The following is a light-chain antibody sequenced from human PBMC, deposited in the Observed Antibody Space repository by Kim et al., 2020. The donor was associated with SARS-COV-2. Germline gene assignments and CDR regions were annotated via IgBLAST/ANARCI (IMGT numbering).Light chain of an antibody. Sequence: SSELTQDPAVSVALGQTVRITCQGDSLRSYYATWYQQKPGQAPIVVIYGKNNRPSGIQDRFSGSSSGNTASLTITGTQAGDEADYYCNSRDSNDNVVFGGGTKLTVL. CDR1: SLRSYY. CDR3: NSRDSNDNVV. J-gene: IGLJ2*01. CDR2: GKN. V-gene: IGLV3-19*01.